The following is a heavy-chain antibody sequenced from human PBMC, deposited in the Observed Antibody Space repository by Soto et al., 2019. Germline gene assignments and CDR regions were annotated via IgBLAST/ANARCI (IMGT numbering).Heavy chain of an antibody. V-gene: IGHV3-30*18. CDR3: AKGGRQWLVTSDFNY. Sequence: PGESLKISCKGSGYSFTKYWIGWVRQAPGKGLEWVAVVSHDGRNTHYADSVKGRFTISRDSSKNTVSLEMTSLRAEDTAVYYCAKGGRQWLVTSDFNYWGQGALVTVSS. D-gene: IGHD6-19*01. J-gene: IGHJ4*02. CDR2: VSHDGRNT. CDR1: GYSFTKYW.